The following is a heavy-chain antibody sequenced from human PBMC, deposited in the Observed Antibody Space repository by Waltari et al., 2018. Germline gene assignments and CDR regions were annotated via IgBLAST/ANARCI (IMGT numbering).Heavy chain of an antibody. CDR3: ATLVIAAAGTNYYYGMDV. CDR1: GGTFSSYA. V-gene: IGHV1-24*01. J-gene: IGHJ6*02. Sequence: QVQLVQSGAEVKKPGSSVKVSCKASGGTFSSYAISWVRQAPGQGLEWMGGFDPEDGETIYAQKFQGRVTMTEDTSTDTAYMELSSLRAEDTALYYCATLVIAAAGTNYYYGMDVWGQGTTVTVSS. CDR2: FDPEDGET. D-gene: IGHD6-13*01.